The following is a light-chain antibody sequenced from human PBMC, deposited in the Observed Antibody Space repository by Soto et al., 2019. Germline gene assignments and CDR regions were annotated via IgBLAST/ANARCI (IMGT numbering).Light chain of an antibody. CDR2: GTS. CDR3: QQYGSSSGWT. V-gene: IGKV3-20*01. Sequence: EIVLTQSPGTLSLSPGERATLSCRASQGVSSNYLAWYQQKSGQAPRLLLYGTSSRATGIPERFSGSGSGTDFTLTISRLEPEDFAVYYCQQYGSSSGWTFGQGTKVDIK. J-gene: IGKJ1*01. CDR1: QGVSSNY.